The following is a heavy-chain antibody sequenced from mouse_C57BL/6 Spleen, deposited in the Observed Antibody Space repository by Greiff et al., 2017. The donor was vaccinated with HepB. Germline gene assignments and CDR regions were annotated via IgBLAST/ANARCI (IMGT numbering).Heavy chain of an antibody. J-gene: IGHJ4*01. CDR3: ARSGLLPFYAMDC. CDR1: GYAFTNYL. CDR2: INPGSGGT. D-gene: IGHD2-3*01. V-gene: IGHV1-54*01. Sequence: QVQLQQSGAELVRPGTSVKVSCKASGYAFTNYLIEWVKQRPGQGLEWIGVINPGSGGTNYNEKFKGKATLTADKSSSTAYMQLSSLTSEDSAVYFCARSGLLPFYAMDCWGQGTSVTVSS.